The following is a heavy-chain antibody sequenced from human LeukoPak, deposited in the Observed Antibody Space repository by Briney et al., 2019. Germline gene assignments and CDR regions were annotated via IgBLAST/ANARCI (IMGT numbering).Heavy chain of an antibody. Sequence: LSGGSLRLSCAASGFTFSKYGMSWVRQAPGKGRGWVSSISDSGGDTNYADSVRGRFTISRANSKNTLYLQMNSLRAEDTAVYYCAKRLNSGVFYFDSWGQGTLVGVSS. CDR2: ISDSGGDT. CDR3: AKRLNSGVFYFDS. V-gene: IGHV3-23*01. D-gene: IGHD1-26*01. J-gene: IGHJ4*02. CDR1: GFTFSKYG.